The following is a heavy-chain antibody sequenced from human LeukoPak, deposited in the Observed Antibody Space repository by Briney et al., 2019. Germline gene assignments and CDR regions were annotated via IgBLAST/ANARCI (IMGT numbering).Heavy chain of an antibody. CDR3: ARELRYFDWLSLDY. Sequence: TGGSLRLSCAASGFTFSSYSMNWVRQAPGKGLEWVSSISSSSSYIYYADSVEGRFTISRDNAKNSLYLQMNSLRAEDTAVYYCARELRYFDWLSLDYWGQGTLVTVSS. CDR1: GFTFSSYS. D-gene: IGHD3-9*01. CDR2: ISSSSSYI. J-gene: IGHJ4*02. V-gene: IGHV3-21*01.